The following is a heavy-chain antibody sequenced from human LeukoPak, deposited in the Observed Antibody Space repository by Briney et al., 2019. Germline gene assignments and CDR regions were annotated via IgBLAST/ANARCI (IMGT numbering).Heavy chain of an antibody. V-gene: IGHV1-18*01. D-gene: IGHD1-1*01. J-gene: IGHJ6*02. CDR1: GYTFTSYG. CDR2: ISAYNANT. Sequence: ASVKVSCKASGYTFTSYGISWVRQAPGQGLEWMGWISAYNANTNYAQKLQGRVTMTTDTSTSTAYMELRSLRSDDTAVYYCARQSGTTWNYYYYGMDVWGQGTTVTVSS. CDR3: ARQSGTTWNYYYYGMDV.